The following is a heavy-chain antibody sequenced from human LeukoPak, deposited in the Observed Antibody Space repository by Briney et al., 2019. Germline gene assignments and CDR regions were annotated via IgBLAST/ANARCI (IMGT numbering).Heavy chain of an antibody. D-gene: IGHD3-10*01. J-gene: IGHJ4*02. CDR3: AREEGSGSSSPIDY. CDR1: GYSINSGYY. CDR2: MYHSGNT. V-gene: IGHV4-38-2*02. Sequence: SETLSLTCTVSGYSINSGYYWAWIRLPPGKGLEWIGTMYHSGNTYYTPSLKSRVTISIDTSKNQFSLKLTSVIAADTAVYYCAREEGSGSSSPIDYWGQGTLVTVSS.